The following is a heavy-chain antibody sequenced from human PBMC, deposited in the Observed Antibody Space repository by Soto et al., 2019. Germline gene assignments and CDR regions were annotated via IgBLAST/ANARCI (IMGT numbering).Heavy chain of an antibody. V-gene: IGHV4-4*02. CDR1: GDSISSGAW. CDR2: IYHSGNT. Sequence: SETLSLTCAVSGDSISSGAWGGWFRQSPGKGLQWIGEIYHSGNTRNNPSLKSRVTMSVDKSNNQFSLNLMSVTAADTATYYCARDSRTGCSSTDCYMSWGRGILVTVSS. D-gene: IGHD2-2*01. CDR3: ARDSRTGCSSTDCYMS. J-gene: IGHJ5*02.